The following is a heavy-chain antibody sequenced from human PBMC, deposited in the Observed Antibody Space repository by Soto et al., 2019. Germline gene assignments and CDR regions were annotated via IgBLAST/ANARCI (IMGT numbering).Heavy chain of an antibody. CDR2: IIPIFGTA. V-gene: IGHV1-69*13. CDR1: GGTFSSYA. Sequence: SVKVSCKASGGTFSSYAISWVRQAPGQGLEWMGGIIPIFGTANYAQKFQGRVTITADESTSTAYMELSSLISEDTAVYYCARGLGDSSGYYYAHFDYWGQGTLVTVSS. CDR3: ARGLGDSSGYYYAHFDY. D-gene: IGHD3-22*01. J-gene: IGHJ4*02.